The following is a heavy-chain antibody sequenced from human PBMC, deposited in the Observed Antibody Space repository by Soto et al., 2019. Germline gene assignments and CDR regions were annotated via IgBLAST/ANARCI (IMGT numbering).Heavy chain of an antibody. CDR3: ARVVVAATPWFDP. D-gene: IGHD2-15*01. Sequence: QVQLQESGPGLVKPSQTLSLTCTVSGGSISSGAYYWSWIRQHPGKGLEWIGYIYYSGSSYYYPSLKSRVTISVDTSKTHFSLQLNSVTVADTAVYYCARVVVAATPWFDPWGQGTLVTVSS. CDR1: GGSISSGAYY. J-gene: IGHJ5*02. V-gene: IGHV4-31*03. CDR2: IYYSGSS.